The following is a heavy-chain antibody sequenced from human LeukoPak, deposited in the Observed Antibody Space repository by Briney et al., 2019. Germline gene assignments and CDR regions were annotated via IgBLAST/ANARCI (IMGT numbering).Heavy chain of an antibody. Sequence: SGTLSLTCAVSGGSISSGHWWSWVRQPPGKGLEWIGEIYHSGSTNYNPSLKSRVTISVDKSKNQFSLKLNSVTAADTAVYYCARHPLGYCDSTSCSHFDYWGQGTLVTASS. D-gene: IGHD2-2*01. CDR2: IYHSGST. CDR3: ARHPLGYCDSTSCSHFDY. CDR1: GGSISSGHW. J-gene: IGHJ4*02. V-gene: IGHV4-4*02.